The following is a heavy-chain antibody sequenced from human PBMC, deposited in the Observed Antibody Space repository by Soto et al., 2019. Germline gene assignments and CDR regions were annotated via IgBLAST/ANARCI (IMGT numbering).Heavy chain of an antibody. CDR2: INHGGAT. CDR3: ARTLRNSSGWRGVVDY. J-gene: IGHJ4*02. V-gene: IGHV4-34*01. CDR1: GGPFSDFH. D-gene: IGHD6-19*01. Sequence: SETLSLTCAVYGGPFSDFHWTWIRQPPGKGLEWIGEINHGGATYYNPSLKSRVTISVDTSKNQFSLKLSSVTAADTAVYYCARTLRNSSGWRGVVDYWGQGTLVTVSS.